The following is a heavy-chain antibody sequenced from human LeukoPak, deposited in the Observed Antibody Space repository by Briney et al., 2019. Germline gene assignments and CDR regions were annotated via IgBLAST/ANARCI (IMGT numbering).Heavy chain of an antibody. D-gene: IGHD2-15*01. J-gene: IGHJ6*02. CDR1: GFLFRSYW. CDR2: INSGGSNT. CDR3: SREGELGYCSGGTCRASYYNGMDV. V-gene: IGHV3-74*01. Sequence: GGSLRLSCAASGFLFRSYWMHWVRQAPGKGLIWVARINSGGSNTNYADSVKGRFTISRDNAKNTLYLQMNSLRAEDTAVYYCSREGELGYCSGGTCRASYYNGMDVWGQGTTVTVSS.